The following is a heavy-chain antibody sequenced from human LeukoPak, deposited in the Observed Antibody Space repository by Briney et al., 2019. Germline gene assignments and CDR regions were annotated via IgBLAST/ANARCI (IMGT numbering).Heavy chain of an antibody. CDR3: AKDKYPSDYYYYYMDV. CDR2: ISYDGSNK. V-gene: IGHV3-30*18. CDR1: GFTFSSYG. J-gene: IGHJ6*03. Sequence: PGRSLRLSCAASGFTFSSYGMHWVRQAPGKGLEWVAVISYDGSNKYYADSVKGRFTISRDNSKNTLYLQMNSLRAEDTAVYYCAKDKYPSDYYYYYMDVWGKGTTVTVSS. D-gene: IGHD2-2*01.